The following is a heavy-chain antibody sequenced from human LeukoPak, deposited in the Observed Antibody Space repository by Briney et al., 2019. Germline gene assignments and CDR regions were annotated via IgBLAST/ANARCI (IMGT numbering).Heavy chain of an antibody. Sequence: PGGSLRLSCSASGFMFSSYGMHWARQAPGKGLEWVGRIKSKTDGGTTDYAAPVKGRFTISRDDSKNTLYLQMNSLKTEDTAVYYCTTDIAARWANWFDPWGQGTLVTVSS. J-gene: IGHJ5*02. CDR2: IKSKTDGGTT. CDR3: TTDIAARWANWFDP. D-gene: IGHD6-6*01. V-gene: IGHV3-15*01. CDR1: GFMFSSYG.